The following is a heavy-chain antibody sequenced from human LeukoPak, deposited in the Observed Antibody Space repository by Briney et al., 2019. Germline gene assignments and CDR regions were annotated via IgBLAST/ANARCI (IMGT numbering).Heavy chain of an antibody. V-gene: IGHV1-69*04. D-gene: IGHD2-2*01. Sequence: GASVKVSCKASGGTFSSYAISWVRQAPGQGLEWMGRIIPILGIANYAQKFQGRVTITADKSTSTAYMELSSLRSEDTAVYYCASFSTQIGEDCWGQGTLVTVSS. CDR2: IIPILGIA. CDR1: GGTFSSYA. J-gene: IGHJ4*02. CDR3: ASFSTQIGEDC.